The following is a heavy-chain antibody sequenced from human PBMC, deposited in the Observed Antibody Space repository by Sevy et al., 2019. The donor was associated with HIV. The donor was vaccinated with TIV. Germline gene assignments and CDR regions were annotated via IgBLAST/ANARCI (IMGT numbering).Heavy chain of an antibody. CDR2: MNPNSGNT. Sequence: ASVKVSCKASGYTFTSYDINWVRRATGQGLEWMGWMNPNSGNTGYAQKFQGRVTMTRNTSISTAYMELSSLRSEDTAVYYCARPPHYYDSSGYYTLWGQGTLVTVSS. CDR1: GYTFTSYD. J-gene: IGHJ4*02. D-gene: IGHD3-22*01. V-gene: IGHV1-8*01. CDR3: ARPPHYYDSSGYYTL.